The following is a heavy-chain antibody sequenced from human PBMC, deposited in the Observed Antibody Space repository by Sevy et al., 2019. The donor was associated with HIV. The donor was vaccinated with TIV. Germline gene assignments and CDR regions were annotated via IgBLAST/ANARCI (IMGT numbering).Heavy chain of an antibody. CDR2: INHSGST. J-gene: IGHJ6*03. CDR1: GGSFSGYY. CDR3: ARLKGMVRGVMFYYYYYMDV. V-gene: IGHV4-34*01. D-gene: IGHD3-10*01. Sequence: SETLSLTCAVYGGSFSGYYWSWSRQPPGKGLEWIGEINHSGSTNYNPTLKSRVTISVDTSKNQFCLKLSSVTAADTAVYYCARLKGMVRGVMFYYYYYMDVWGKGTTVTVSS.